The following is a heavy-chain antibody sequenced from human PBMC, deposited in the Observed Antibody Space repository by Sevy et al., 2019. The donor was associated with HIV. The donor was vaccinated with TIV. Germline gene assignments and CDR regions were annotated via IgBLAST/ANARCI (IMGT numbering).Heavy chain of an antibody. V-gene: IGHV3-48*03. Sequence: GGSLRLSCTASGFTFSSYDMNWVRQAPGKGLEWVSKISSSGSSIYYAYSVKGRFTISRDNAKNSLNLQMNSLRAEDTAVYYCTRSGGAFDNGFDPWGQGTLVTVSS. CDR1: GFTFSSYD. D-gene: IGHD2-8*01. CDR3: TRSGGAFDNGFDP. CDR2: ISSSGSSI. J-gene: IGHJ5*02.